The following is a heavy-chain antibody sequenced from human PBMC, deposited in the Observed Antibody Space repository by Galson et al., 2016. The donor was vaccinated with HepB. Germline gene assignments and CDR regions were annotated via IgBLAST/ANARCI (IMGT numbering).Heavy chain of an antibody. CDR2: LYFGGSP. D-gene: IGHD3-16*01. CDR1: GASIGSGTYY. Sequence: ETLSLTCTVSGASIGSGTYYWGWVRQPPGQGLEWIGSLYFGGSPLYNSSLKSRVVISIDTSKNQFSLRLTSMTAADTAVYYCARIVKGGGAHFNSWGQGTLITVSS. V-gene: IGHV4-39*07. CDR3: ARIVKGGGAHFNS. J-gene: IGHJ4*02.